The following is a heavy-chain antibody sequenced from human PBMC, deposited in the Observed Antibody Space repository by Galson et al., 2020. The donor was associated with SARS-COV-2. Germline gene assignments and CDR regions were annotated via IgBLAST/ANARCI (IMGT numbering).Heavy chain of an antibody. V-gene: IGHV3-23*01. CDR1: GFIFSIYD. J-gene: IGHJ4*02. CDR2: IYTNPGPNQGNT. D-gene: IGHD1-1*01. CDR3: ATSRGGNGWKFDF. Sequence: TGGSLRLSCAASGFIFSIYDFNWVRQAPGKGLEWVSSIYTNPGPNQGNTYYADSMKGRFTVSRDISKNSLYLQIDSLGPEDTATYYCATSRGGNGWKFDFWGQGSLVTVYS.